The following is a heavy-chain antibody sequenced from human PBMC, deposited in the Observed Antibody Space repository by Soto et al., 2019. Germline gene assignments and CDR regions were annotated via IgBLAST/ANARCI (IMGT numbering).Heavy chain of an antibody. CDR2: IIPIFGTA. D-gene: IGHD2-2*01. V-gene: IGHV1-69*01. Sequence: QVQLVQSGAEVKKPGSSVKVSCKASGGTFSSYAISWVRQAPGQGLEWVGGIIPIFGTANYAQKFQGRVTITADESTSTAYMELNSLRSEDTAVYYCARPLRGVVGPAAAGLTHYGMDVWGQGTTVTVSS. J-gene: IGHJ6*02. CDR1: GGTFSSYA. CDR3: ARPLRGVVGPAAAGLTHYGMDV.